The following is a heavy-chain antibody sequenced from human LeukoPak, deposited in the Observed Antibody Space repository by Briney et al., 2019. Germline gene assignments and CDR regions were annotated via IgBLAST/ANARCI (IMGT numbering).Heavy chain of an antibody. CDR2: IRYDGSNK. J-gene: IGHJ4*02. V-gene: IGHV3-30*02. Sequence: GGSLRLSCAASGFTFSSYGMSWVRQAPGKGLEWVAFIRYDGSNKYYADSVKGRFTISRDNSKNTLYLQMNSLRAEDTAVYYCAKDATTVTSQGDYWGQGTLVTVSS. CDR3: AKDATTVTSQGDY. D-gene: IGHD4-17*01. CDR1: GFTFSSYG.